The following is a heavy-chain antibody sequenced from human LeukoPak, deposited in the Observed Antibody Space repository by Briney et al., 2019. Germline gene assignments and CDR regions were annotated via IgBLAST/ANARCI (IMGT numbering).Heavy chain of an antibody. J-gene: IGHJ4*02. CDR2: IRYDGSNK. Sequence: GGSLRLSCAASGFTFSSYGMHWVRQAPGKGLEWVAFIRYDGSNKYYADPVKGRFTISRDNSKNTLYLQMNSLRAEDTAVYYCANGDPIVVVPAATFWGQGTLVTVSS. D-gene: IGHD2-2*01. V-gene: IGHV3-30*02. CDR3: ANGDPIVVVPAATF. CDR1: GFTFSSYG.